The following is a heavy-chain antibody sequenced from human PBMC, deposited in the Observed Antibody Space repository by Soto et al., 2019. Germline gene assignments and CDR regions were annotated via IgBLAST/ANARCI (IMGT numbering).Heavy chain of an antibody. J-gene: IGHJ4*02. CDR2: INYSGRV. CDR1: GASFSGNY. V-gene: IGHV4-34*01. Sequence: SETLSLTCAVYGASFSGNYWSWIRQTPGKRLEWIGHINYSGRVTYNPSLESRTTISGDTSRNHLSLNLTSVTAADTAVYYCASSYGSGSGVFDYWGQGTSVTVSS. CDR3: ASSYGSGSGVFDY. D-gene: IGHD3-10*01.